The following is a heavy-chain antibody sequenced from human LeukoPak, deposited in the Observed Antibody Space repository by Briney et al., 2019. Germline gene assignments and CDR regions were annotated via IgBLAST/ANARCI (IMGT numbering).Heavy chain of an antibody. CDR3: ARGLYYDILTGSYYFDY. CDR1: GGSFSGYY. CDR2: INHSGST. Sequence: ETLSLTCXVXGGSFSGYYWSWIRQPPGKGLEWIGEINHSGSTNYNPSLKSRVTISVDTSKNQFSLKLSSVTAADTAVYYCARGLYYDILTGSYYFDYWGQGTLVTVSS. D-gene: IGHD3-9*01. J-gene: IGHJ4*02. V-gene: IGHV4-34*01.